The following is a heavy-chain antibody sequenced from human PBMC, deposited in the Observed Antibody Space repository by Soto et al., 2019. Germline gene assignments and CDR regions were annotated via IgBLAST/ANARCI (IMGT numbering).Heavy chain of an antibody. CDR1: GFTFRSYW. V-gene: IGHV3-74*01. CDR3: AREEIAVAGTRYYYYYGMDV. D-gene: IGHD6-19*01. Sequence: GGSLRLSCAASGFTFRSYWMHWVRQAPGQGLVWVSRINSDGSSTSYADSVKGRFTISRDNAKNTLYLQMNSLRAEDTAVYYCAREEIAVAGTRYYYYYGMDVWGQGTTVTVSS. J-gene: IGHJ6*02. CDR2: INSDGSST.